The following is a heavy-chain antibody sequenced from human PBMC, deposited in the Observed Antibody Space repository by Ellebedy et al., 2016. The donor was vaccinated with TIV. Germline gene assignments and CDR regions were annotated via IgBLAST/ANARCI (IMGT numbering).Heavy chain of an antibody. CDR1: GFIFSNYW. V-gene: IGHV3-74*01. Sequence: GESLKISCAASGFIFSNYWMHWVRQAPGQGLVWVSRRNADGSYTTYADSVKGRFTISRDNARNSLYLQMNSLTVDDTAVYYCGRLAAYVDYWGQGTLVTVSS. CDR2: RNADGSYT. D-gene: IGHD2-2*01. CDR3: GRLAAYVDY. J-gene: IGHJ4*02.